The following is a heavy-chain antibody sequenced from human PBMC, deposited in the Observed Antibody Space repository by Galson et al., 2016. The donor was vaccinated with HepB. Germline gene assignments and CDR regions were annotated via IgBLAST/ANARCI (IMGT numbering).Heavy chain of an antibody. J-gene: IGHJ4*02. CDR3: ARESYSHFDY. Sequence: SLRLSCAASGFSFSDYYMTWIRQAPGKGLEWVSYISSTSNRIYYADSVKGRFTISRDNAKNWNALYLPMNRLRVEDTAVYYCARESYSHFDYWGQGTLVTVSS. CDR1: GFSFSDYY. V-gene: IGHV3-11*01. D-gene: IGHD2-15*01. CDR2: ISSTSNRI.